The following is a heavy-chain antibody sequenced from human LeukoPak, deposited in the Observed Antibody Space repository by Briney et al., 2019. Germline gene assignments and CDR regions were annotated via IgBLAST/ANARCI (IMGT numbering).Heavy chain of an antibody. CDR1: GGSISGYY. D-gene: IGHD6-19*01. CDR3: ARDGRAGSLFAY. Sequence: PSETLSLTCTVSGGSISGYYWSWIRQPPGKGLEWVGYIFYSGSTNYNPSLNSRVTISVDTSKNQFSLKLSSVTAADTAIYYCARDGRAGSLFAYWGQGTLVTVSS. CDR2: IFYSGST. V-gene: IGHV4-59*01. J-gene: IGHJ4*02.